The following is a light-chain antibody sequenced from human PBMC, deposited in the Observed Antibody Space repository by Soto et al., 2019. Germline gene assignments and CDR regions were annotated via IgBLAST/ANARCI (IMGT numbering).Light chain of an antibody. V-gene: IGKV1-17*03. J-gene: IGKJ4*01. Sequence: DIQMTQSPSAMSASLGDRVTINCRASQGISNSLAWFQQKPGRVPKRLIYGASTLQSWAPSRFSGSASGAAFTLTISSLQPEDFATYYCLQYNSYPFTFGGGTKVEIK. CDR2: GAS. CDR1: QGISNS. CDR3: LQYNSYPFT.